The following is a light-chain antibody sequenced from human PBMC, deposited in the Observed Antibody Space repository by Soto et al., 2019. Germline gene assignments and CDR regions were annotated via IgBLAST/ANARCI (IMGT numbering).Light chain of an antibody. J-gene: IGKJ1*01. Sequence: DIQMTQSPSTLSASVGDRVTITFRASQSISISLAWYQQKPGKAPKLLIYKASSLESGVPSRFSGSGSGTEFTLTISSLQPDDFATYYCQEYNSYSQTFGQGTKVEIK. CDR1: QSISIS. V-gene: IGKV1-5*03. CDR2: KAS. CDR3: QEYNSYSQT.